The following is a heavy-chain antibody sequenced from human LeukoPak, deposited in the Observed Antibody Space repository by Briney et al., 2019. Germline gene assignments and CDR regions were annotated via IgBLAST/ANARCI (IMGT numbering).Heavy chain of an antibody. CDR2: IDGSGGFT. V-gene: IGHV3-21*01. J-gene: IGHJ5*02. D-gene: IGHD1-14*01. CDR3: ARVPPEDRTWFDP. Sequence: GGSLRLSCAASGFTFSSDAMTWVRQAPGKGLEWVSSIDGSGGFTYYADSVKGRFTISRDNAKNSLYLQMNSLRAEDTAIYYCARVPPEDRTWFDPWGQGTLVTVSS. CDR1: GFTFSSDA.